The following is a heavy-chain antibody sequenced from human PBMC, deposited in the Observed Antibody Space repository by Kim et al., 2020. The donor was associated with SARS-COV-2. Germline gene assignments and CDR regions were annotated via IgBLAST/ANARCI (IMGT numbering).Heavy chain of an antibody. Sequence: GGSLRLSCAASGFTVSSNYMSWVRQAPGKGLEWVSVIYSGGSTYYADSVKGRFTISRDNSKNTLYLQMNSLRAEDTAVYYCARERYSHDAFDIWGQGTMVTVSS. V-gene: IGHV3-66*01. CDR2: IYSGGST. CDR1: GFTVSSNY. CDR3: ARERYSHDAFDI. J-gene: IGHJ3*02. D-gene: IGHD1-1*01.